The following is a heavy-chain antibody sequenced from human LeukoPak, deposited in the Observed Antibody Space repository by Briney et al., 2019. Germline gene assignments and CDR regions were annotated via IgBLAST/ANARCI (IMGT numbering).Heavy chain of an antibody. D-gene: IGHD1-26*01. J-gene: IGHJ4*02. V-gene: IGHV3-30*03. CDR1: GFTFSSYG. Sequence: QPGRSLRLSCAASGFTFSSYGMHWVRQAPGKGLEWVAVISYDGSNKYYADSVKGRFTVSRDNAKNSLYLQMSSLTAEDTALYYCARDSAELDYWGQGTLVTVSS. CDR3: ARDSAELDY. CDR2: ISYDGSNK.